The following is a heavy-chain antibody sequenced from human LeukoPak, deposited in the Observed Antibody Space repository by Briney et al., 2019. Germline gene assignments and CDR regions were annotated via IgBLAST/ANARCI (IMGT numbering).Heavy chain of an antibody. V-gene: IGHV1-2*06. CDR2: IYPYSGDT. CDR1: VYTFTGYY. D-gene: IGHD6-13*01. CDR3: ARWRGSGWSFDF. J-gene: IGHJ4*02. Sequence: GASVKASCKASVYTFTGYYIHWVRQAPGQGLEWMGRIYPYSGDTDYAQKFQGRVTMTRDTSVSTAYMELSSLRSDDTAVYFCARWRGSGWSFDFWGQGTLVTVSS.